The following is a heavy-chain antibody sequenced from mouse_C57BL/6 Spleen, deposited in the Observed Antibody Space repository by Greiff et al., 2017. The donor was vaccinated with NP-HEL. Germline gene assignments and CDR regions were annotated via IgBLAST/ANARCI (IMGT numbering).Heavy chain of an antibody. CDR2: IWSGGST. V-gene: IGHV2-5*01. CDR3: APQSYYNNYPFAY. J-gene: IGHJ3*01. D-gene: IGHD2-5*01. CDR1: GFSLTSYG. Sequence: VQLQQSGPGLVQPSQCLSITCTVSGFSLTSYGVHWVRQSPGKGLEWLGVIWSGGSTDYNAAFMSRLCLTKDNSKGQVFFKMNSLQADDTAIYYCAPQSYYNNYPFAYWGQGTLVTVSA.